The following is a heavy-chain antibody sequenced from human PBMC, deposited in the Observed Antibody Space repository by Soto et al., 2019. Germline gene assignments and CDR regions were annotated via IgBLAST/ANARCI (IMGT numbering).Heavy chain of an antibody. Sequence: GGSLRLSCVASGFTFSGSAMHWVRQASGKGLEWVGRIRSKANSYATAYAASVKGRFTISRDDSKNTAYLQMNSLKTEDTAVYYCTSHIVVVPAGNHYGMDVWGQGTTVTVS. CDR2: IRSKANSYAT. D-gene: IGHD2-2*01. CDR3: TSHIVVVPAGNHYGMDV. J-gene: IGHJ6*02. V-gene: IGHV3-73*01. CDR1: GFTFSGSA.